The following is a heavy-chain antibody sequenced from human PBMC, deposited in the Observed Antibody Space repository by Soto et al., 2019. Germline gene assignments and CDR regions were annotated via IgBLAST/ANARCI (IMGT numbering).Heavy chain of an antibody. CDR1: GYTFTSYD. CDR3: ARAPDAAAGLYYYYYYMDV. V-gene: IGHV1-8*01. Sequence: ASVKVSCKASGYTFTSYDINWVRQATGQGLEWMGWMNPNSGNTGYAQKFQGRVTMTRNTSISTAYMELSSLRSEDTAVYYCARAPDAAAGLYYYYYYMDVWGKGTTVTVSS. CDR2: MNPNSGNT. D-gene: IGHD6-13*01. J-gene: IGHJ6*03.